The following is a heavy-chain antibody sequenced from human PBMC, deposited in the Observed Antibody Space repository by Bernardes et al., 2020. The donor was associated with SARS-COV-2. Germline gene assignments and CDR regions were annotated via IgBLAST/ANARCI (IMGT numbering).Heavy chain of an antibody. CDR1: GSTFSSYG. V-gene: IGHV3-33*01. J-gene: IGHJ4*02. CDR3: ARDRGSFGVTGITLDY. D-gene: IGHD1-20*01. Sequence: GGSLRLSCEASGSTFSSYGMQWVRQAPGKGLEWVAVIWHDGSKKYYADSVKGRFTISRDDSKNTLYLQMNSLGVEDTATYYCARDRGSFGVTGITLDYWGQGTLVTVSS. CDR2: IWHDGSKK.